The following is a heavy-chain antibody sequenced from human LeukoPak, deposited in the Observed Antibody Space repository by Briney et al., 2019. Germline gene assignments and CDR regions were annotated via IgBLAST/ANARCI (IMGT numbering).Heavy chain of an antibody. Sequence: PSETLSLTCTVSGGSISSYYWSWIRQPAGKGLEWIGRIYTSGSTNYNPSLKSRVTMSVDTSKNQFSLKLSSVTAADTAVYYCVSSGWYVNWFDPWGQGTLVTVSS. CDR3: VSSGWYVNWFDP. V-gene: IGHV4-4*07. CDR2: IYTSGST. D-gene: IGHD6-19*01. J-gene: IGHJ5*02. CDR1: GGSISSYY.